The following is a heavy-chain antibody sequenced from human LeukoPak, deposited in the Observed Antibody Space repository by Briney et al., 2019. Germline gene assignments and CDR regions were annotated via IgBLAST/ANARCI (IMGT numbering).Heavy chain of an antibody. D-gene: IGHD3-9*01. V-gene: IGHV3-23*01. Sequence: GGSLRLSCEASGFTFSSYAMSWVRQAPGKGLEWVSAISGSGGSTCYADSVKGRFTISRDNSKNTLYLQMNSLTAEDPAVYYCAKGDILTGYYNVPGYYGMDVWGQGTTVTGSS. CDR3: AKGDILTGYYNVPGYYGMDV. J-gene: IGHJ6*02. CDR1: GFTFSSYA. CDR2: ISGSGGST.